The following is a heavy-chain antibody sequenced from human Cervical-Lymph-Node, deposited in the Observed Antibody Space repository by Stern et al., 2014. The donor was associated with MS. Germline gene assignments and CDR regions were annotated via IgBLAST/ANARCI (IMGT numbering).Heavy chain of an antibody. CDR1: GGTFSSYV. Sequence: QVQLVQSGAEVKKPGSSVKVSCKASGGTFSSYVISWVRQAPGQGLEWMGGFITLLSTTHYAQKLQGRVTITADESTSTTYMELTSLRSEDTAVYYCARGGIGSSNLYYHFYGMDVWGQGTTVTVSS. CDR3: ARGGIGSSNLYYHFYGMDV. V-gene: IGHV1-69*01. CDR2: FITLLSTT. J-gene: IGHJ6*02. D-gene: IGHD6-6*01.